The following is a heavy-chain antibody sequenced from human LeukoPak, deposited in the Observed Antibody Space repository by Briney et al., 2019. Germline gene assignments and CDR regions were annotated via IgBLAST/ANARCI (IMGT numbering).Heavy chain of an antibody. CDR1: GFTFSSYA. D-gene: IGHD4-23*01. J-gene: IGHJ6*02. CDR2: ISYDGSNK. Sequence: GGSLRLSCAASGFTFSSYAMHWVRQAPGKGLEWVAVISYDGSNKYYADSVKGRFTISRDNSKNTLYLQMNSLRAEDTAVYYCARALDGNLYLYYGMDVWGQGTTVTVSS. CDR3: ARALDGNLYLYYGMDV. V-gene: IGHV3-30-3*01.